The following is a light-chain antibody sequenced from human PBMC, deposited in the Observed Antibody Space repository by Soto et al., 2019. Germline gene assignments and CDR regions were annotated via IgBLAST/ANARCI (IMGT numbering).Light chain of an antibody. CDR1: QNIGNF. V-gene: IGKV1-33*01. J-gene: IGKJ4*01. CDR3: QQYNNLHLT. CDR2: DAS. Sequence: DIQMTQSPSSLSASIGDRVTITCQTSQNIGNFLNWYQQKPGKAPDLLIYDASNLETGVPSRFSGSGSGTDFTFTISSLQHEHIATYYCQQYNNLHLTFGGGTKVDIK.